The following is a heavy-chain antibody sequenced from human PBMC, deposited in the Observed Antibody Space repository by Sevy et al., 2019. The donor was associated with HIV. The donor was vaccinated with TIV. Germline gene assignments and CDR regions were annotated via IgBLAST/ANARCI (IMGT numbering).Heavy chain of an antibody. CDR3: ARERYSSSSYGDFDY. CDR2: IIPILGIA. V-gene: IGHV1-69*10. CDR1: GGTFSSYA. D-gene: IGHD6-6*01. Sequence: ASVKVSCKASGGTFSSYAISWVRQAPGQGLEWMGGIIPILGIANYAQKFQGRVTITADKSTSTAYMELSSLRSEDTAVYYCARERYSSSSYGDFDYWGQGTLVTVSS. J-gene: IGHJ4*02.